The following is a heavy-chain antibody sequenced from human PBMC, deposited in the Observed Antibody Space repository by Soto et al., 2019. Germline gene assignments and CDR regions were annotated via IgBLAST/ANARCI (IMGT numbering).Heavy chain of an antibody. Sequence: GGSLRLSCAASGFTFSSYSMNWVRQAPGKGLEWVSSISSRSSYIYYADSVKGRFTISRDNAKNSLYLQMNSLRAEDTAVYYCARRYGIAAAGADYWGQGTLVTVSS. V-gene: IGHV3-21*01. CDR1: GFTFSSYS. CDR2: ISSRSSYI. CDR3: ARRYGIAAAGADY. D-gene: IGHD6-13*01. J-gene: IGHJ4*02.